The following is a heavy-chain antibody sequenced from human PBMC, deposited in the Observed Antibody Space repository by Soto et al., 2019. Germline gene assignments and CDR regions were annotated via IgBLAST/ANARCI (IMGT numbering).Heavy chain of an antibody. Sequence: PGESLKSSCKGSVYSFTSYWISWVRQMPGKGLEWMGRIDPSDSYTNYSPSFQGHVTISADKSISTAYLQWSSLKASDTAMYYCARPYYFDYTYSTNEIYGMDVWGQGTTVTVSS. CDR3: ARPYYFDYTYSTNEIYGMDV. J-gene: IGHJ6*02. CDR1: VYSFTSYW. V-gene: IGHV5-10-1*01. D-gene: IGHD3-9*01. CDR2: IDPSDSYT.